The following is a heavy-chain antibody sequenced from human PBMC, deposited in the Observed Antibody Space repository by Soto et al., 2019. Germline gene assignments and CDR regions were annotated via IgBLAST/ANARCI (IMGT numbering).Heavy chain of an antibody. V-gene: IGHV1-8*01. CDR1: GYTFTEYD. J-gene: IGHJ4*02. CDR3: EVTTGY. Sequence: QVQVIQSRAEVKKPGASVKVSCKTSGYTFTEYDINWVRQAPGQGPEYMGWVSPENKNAGYAPQFRGRVSMTTDTTISTAYLEVTNLTYEDTAVCYCEVTTGYWGQGTMVTVSS. D-gene: IGHD1-1*01. CDR2: VSPENKNA.